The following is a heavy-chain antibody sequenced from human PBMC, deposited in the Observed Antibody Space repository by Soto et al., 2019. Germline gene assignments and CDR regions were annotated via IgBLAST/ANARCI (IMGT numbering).Heavy chain of an antibody. V-gene: IGHV3-11*06. CDR3: VRGGGGGLFEN. Sequence: PGGSLRLSCPTSRFPFSDYYMSWIRQAPGKGLEWLSHISPKSTYRNYADSVKGRFTISRDNTKSSLFLQMNSLGVEDTAVYYCVRGGGGGLFENWGQGVLVTVSS. J-gene: IGHJ4*02. D-gene: IGHD2-21*01. CDR2: ISPKSTYR. CDR1: RFPFSDYY.